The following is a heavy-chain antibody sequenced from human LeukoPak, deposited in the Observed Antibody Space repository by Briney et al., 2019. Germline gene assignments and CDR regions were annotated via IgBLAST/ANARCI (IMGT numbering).Heavy chain of an antibody. CDR2: INPNIGPP. J-gene: IGHJ4*02. CDR1: GYTFTDYY. Sequence: GASVKVSCKASGYTFTDYYLHWVRQAPGQGVEGRGWINPNIGPPLYSQNFQGRVTMTRDTSISTAYMELSRLRSDDTAVYYCARDDYGDLQYFENWGQGTLVTVSS. V-gene: IGHV1-2*02. D-gene: IGHD4-17*01. CDR3: ARDDYGDLQYFEN.